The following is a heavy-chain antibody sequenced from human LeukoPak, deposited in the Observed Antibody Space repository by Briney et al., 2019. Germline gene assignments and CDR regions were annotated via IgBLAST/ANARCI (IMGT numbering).Heavy chain of an antibody. J-gene: IGHJ4*02. Sequence: ASVKVSCKASGYTFTSYGISWVRQAPGQGLEWMGWINPNSGGTNYAQKFQGRVTMTRDTSISTAYMELSRLRSDDTAVYYCARDGYSSGWYQGDYWGQGTLVTVSS. CDR3: ARDGYSSGWYQGDY. CDR1: GYTFTSYG. V-gene: IGHV1-2*02. CDR2: INPNSGGT. D-gene: IGHD6-19*01.